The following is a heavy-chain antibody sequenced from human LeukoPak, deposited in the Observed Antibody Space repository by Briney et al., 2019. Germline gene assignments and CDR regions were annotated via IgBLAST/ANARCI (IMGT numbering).Heavy chain of an antibody. J-gene: IGHJ1*01. V-gene: IGHV3-48*03. Sequence: GGSLRLSCAASGFTFSSYEMNWVRQAPGKGLEWVSFISSVGNTIYYADSVKGRFTISRDNSKNTLYLQMNSLGAEDTAVYYCARDLGYCSSTSCYEVEYFQHWGQGTLVTVSS. D-gene: IGHD2-2*01. CDR2: ISSVGNTI. CDR3: ARDLGYCSSTSCYEVEYFQH. CDR1: GFTFSSYE.